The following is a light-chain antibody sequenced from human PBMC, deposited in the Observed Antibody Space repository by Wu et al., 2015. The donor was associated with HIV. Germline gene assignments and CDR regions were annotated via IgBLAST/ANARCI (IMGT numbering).Light chain of an antibody. Sequence: IVMTQSPATLSVSPGERATLSCRASQTVYNYFAWYQQRPGQAPRLLIKDASNRASGIPDRFSGGGSGTDFTLTISSLQSEDFAVYYCQQYNNWRTFGQGTKVEF. J-gene: IGKJ1*01. V-gene: IGKV3D-15*01. CDR1: QTVYNY. CDR2: DAS. CDR3: QQYNNWRT.